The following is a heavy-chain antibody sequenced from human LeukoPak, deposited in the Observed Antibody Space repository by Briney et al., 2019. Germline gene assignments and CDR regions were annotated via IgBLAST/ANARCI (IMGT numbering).Heavy chain of an antibody. CDR1: GGSISSSNW. D-gene: IGHD2-15*01. Sequence: PSGTLSLTCAVSGGSISSSNWWSWVRQPPGKGLEWFEEINHSGSTNYNPSLKSRVTISVDKSKNQFSLKLSSVAAADTAVYYCARVSDRYCSGGSCYSENWVDPWGQGTLVTVSS. CDR2: INHSGST. V-gene: IGHV4-4*02. CDR3: ARVSDRYCSGGSCYSENWVDP. J-gene: IGHJ5*02.